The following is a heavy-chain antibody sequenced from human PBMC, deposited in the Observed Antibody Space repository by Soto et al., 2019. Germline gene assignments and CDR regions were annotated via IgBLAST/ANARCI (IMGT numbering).Heavy chain of an antibody. Sequence: EVQLLESGGGLVQPGESLRLSCVASGFTFSNYAMSWVRQAPGKGLEWVSGISGSGGTTYYADSVKGRFTISRDNSKNTLFLQMNSLRAGDTAVYYCAKDPQQWLTIFAYWGQGALVTVSS. J-gene: IGHJ4*02. CDR1: GFTFSNYA. D-gene: IGHD6-19*01. V-gene: IGHV3-23*01. CDR3: AKDPQQWLTIFAY. CDR2: ISGSGGTT.